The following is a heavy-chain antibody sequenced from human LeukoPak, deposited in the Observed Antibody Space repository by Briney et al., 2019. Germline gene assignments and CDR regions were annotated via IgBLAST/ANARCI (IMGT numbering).Heavy chain of an antibody. CDR2: ISSDGSNK. D-gene: IGHD4-23*01. V-gene: IGHV3-30*18. J-gene: IGHJ3*02. CDR3: AKETDYGGNSDAFDI. Sequence: GGSLRLSCAASGCTFSSYGMHWVRQAPGKGLEWVAVISSDGSNKYYADSVKGRFTISRDNSKNTLYLQMNSLRAEDTAVYYCAKETDYGGNSDAFDIWGQGTMVTVSS. CDR1: GCTFSSYG.